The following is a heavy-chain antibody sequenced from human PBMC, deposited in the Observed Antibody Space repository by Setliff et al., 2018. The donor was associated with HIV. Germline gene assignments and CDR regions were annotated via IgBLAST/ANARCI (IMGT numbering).Heavy chain of an antibody. J-gene: IGHJ4*02. Sequence: PSETLSLTCSVSGGSISNFYWSWIRQPPGKGLEWVGHIYSTGDTNYNPSLKSRVTLSADTSKNQLSLSLTSETAADTAVYYCARVRLTMIMMVDYFDQWGQGTLVTVSS. V-gene: IGHV4-4*07. CDR1: GGSISNFY. D-gene: IGHD3-22*01. CDR3: ARVRLTMIMMVDYFDQ. CDR2: IYSTGDT.